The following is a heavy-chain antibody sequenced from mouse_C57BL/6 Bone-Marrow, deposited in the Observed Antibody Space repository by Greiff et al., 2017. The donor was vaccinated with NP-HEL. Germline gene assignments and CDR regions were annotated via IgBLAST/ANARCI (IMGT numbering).Heavy chain of an antibody. V-gene: IGHV1-59*01. CDR3: ARSNWYFDY. J-gene: IGHJ2*01. CDR2: IDPSDSYT. CDR1: GYTFTSYW. D-gene: IGHD4-1*01. Sequence: QVQLQQPGAELVRPGTSVKLSCKASGYTFTSYWMHWVKQRPGQGLEWIGVIDPSDSYTNYNQKFKGKATLTVDTSSSTAYMQLSSLTSEDSAVYYCARSNWYFDYWGQGTTLTVSS.